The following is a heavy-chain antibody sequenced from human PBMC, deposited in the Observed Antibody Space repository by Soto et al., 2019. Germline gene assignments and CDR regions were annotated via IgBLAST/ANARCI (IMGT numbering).Heavy chain of an antibody. Sequence: QLQLQESGSGLVKPSQTLSLTCAVSGGSISSGGYSWSWIRQPPGKGLEWIGYIYHSGSTYYNPSVTSRVTISVARCKAQFSMKRNSVTAADTAVYYCARVPTPWGQGTLVTVSS. CDR3: ARVPTP. J-gene: IGHJ5*02. V-gene: IGHV4-30-2*01. CDR2: IYHSGST. CDR1: GGSISSGGYS.